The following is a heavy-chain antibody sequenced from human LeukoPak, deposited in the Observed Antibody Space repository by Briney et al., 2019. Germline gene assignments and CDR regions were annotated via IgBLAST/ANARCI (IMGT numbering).Heavy chain of an antibody. CDR3: ASVSIFGVASDY. V-gene: IGHV1-2*02. D-gene: IGHD3-3*01. J-gene: IGHJ4*02. CDR2: SNPNSGGT. CDR1: XXTFTCYY. Sequence: GASVKXXXXXXXXTFTCYYMXWVRQAPGQGLEWRGWSNPNSGGTNYAQKFQGRVTMTRDTSISTAYMELSRLRSDDTAVYYCASVSIFGVASDYWGQGTLVTVSS.